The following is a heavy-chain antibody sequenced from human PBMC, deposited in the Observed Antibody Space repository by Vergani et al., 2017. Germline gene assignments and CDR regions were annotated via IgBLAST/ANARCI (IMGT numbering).Heavy chain of an antibody. CDR1: GGSFSGYY. V-gene: IGHV4-59*10. CDR3: ARGHLAGYYYDSSGYKSYYYYGMDV. D-gene: IGHD3-22*01. J-gene: IGHJ6*02. CDR2: IYTSGST. Sequence: QVQLQQWGAGLLKPSETLSLTCAVYGGSFSGYYWSWIRQPAGKGLEWIGRIYTSGSTNYNPSLKSRVTMSVDTSKNQFSLKLSSVTAADTAVYYCARGHLAGYYYDSSGYKSYYYYGMDVWGQGTTVTVSS.